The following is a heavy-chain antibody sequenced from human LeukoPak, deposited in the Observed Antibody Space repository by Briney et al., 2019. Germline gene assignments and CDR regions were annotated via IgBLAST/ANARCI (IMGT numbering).Heavy chain of an antibody. CDR1: GYTFTAYY. V-gene: IGHV1-46*01. CDR2: INPSGGST. CDR3: ARDSHVNYYDSSWGWFDP. D-gene: IGHD3-22*01. Sequence: ASVKVSCKASGYTFTAYYIHWVRQAPGQGLEWMGIINPSGGSTSYAQKFQGRVTMTRDMSTSTVYMELSSLRSEDTAVYYCARDSHVNYYDSSWGWFDPWGQGTLVTVSS. J-gene: IGHJ5*02.